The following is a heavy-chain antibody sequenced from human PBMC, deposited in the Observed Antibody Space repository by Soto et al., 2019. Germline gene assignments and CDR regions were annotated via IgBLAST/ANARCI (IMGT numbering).Heavy chain of an antibody. Sequence: EVQLLESGGGLVQPGGSLRLSCAASGFTFSSYAMSWVRQAPGKGLEWVSAISGSGGSTYYADSVKGRFTISRDNSKNTLYLQMNRLRAEDTAVYYCAKYGYCRSTSCTFDYWGQGTLVTVSS. J-gene: IGHJ4*02. CDR3: AKYGYCRSTSCTFDY. D-gene: IGHD2-2*01. V-gene: IGHV3-23*01. CDR2: ISGSGGST. CDR1: GFTFSSYA.